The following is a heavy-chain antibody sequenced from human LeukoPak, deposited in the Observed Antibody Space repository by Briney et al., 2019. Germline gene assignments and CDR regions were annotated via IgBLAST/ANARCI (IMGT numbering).Heavy chain of an antibody. J-gene: IGHJ4*02. V-gene: IGHV3-30*02. Sequence: PGGSLRLSCEASGFSFSGYWMGWVRQAPGKGLEWVAFIRYDGSNKYYADSVKGRFTISRDNSKNTLYLQMNSLRAEDTAVYYCAKADSSGYYNFDYWGQGTLVTVSS. CDR3: AKADSSGYYNFDY. D-gene: IGHD3-22*01. CDR2: IRYDGSNK. CDR1: GFSFSGYW.